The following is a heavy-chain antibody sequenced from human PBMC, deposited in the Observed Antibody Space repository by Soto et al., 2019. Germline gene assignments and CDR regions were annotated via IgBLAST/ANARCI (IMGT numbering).Heavy chain of an antibody. J-gene: IGHJ5*02. CDR3: ARDRDYGWFDP. CDR1: GYTFTSYA. CDR2: INAGNGNT. Sequence: ASVKVSCKASGYTFTSYAMPWVRQAPGQRLEWMGWINAGNGNTKYSQKFQGRVTITRDTSASTAYMELSSLRSEDTAVYYCARDRDYGWFDPWGQGTLVTVSS. V-gene: IGHV1-3*01. D-gene: IGHD4-17*01.